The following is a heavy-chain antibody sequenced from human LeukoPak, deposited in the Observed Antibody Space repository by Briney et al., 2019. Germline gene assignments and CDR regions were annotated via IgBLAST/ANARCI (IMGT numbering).Heavy chain of an antibody. CDR3: ERVLIGSTVFDP. Sequence: ASVKVSCKASVDTFTGCFIHWVRQAPGQGLEWMGWINPDSGGTDYAQKFQDRVTLTRDTSISTAYMELSALTSDDTAIYYCERVLIGSTVFDPWGQGTLVTVSS. V-gene: IGHV1-2*02. J-gene: IGHJ5*02. CDR2: INPDSGGT. CDR1: VDTFTGCF. D-gene: IGHD2-21*01.